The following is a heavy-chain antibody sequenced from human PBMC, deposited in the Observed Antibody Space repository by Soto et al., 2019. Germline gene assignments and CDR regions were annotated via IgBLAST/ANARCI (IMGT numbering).Heavy chain of an antibody. Sequence: QVQLVQSGAEVTEPGASVKLSCQASGYTFMNYAISWVRQAPGQGLEWMGWISPSTGNTDQAQNFQGRVTMTLDTSTNPDNLELRTLRSDDSAVYYCARCCCSVGSCYTCWHFDLWGRGTLVTVSS. V-gene: IGHV1-18*01. CDR2: ISPSTGNT. CDR1: GYTFMNYA. D-gene: IGHD2-15*01. CDR3: ARCCCSVGSCYTCWHFDL. J-gene: IGHJ2*01.